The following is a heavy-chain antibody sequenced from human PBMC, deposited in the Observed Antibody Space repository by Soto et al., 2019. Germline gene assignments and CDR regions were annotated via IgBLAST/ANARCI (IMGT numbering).Heavy chain of an antibody. CDR1: GGSISSAGYS. V-gene: IGHV4-30-2*01. CDR2: MFQSGPT. Sequence: QLQLQESGSGLVKPSETLSLTCAVSGGSISSAGYSWSWIRQPPGKGLEWIGHMFQSGPTYYNPSLESRVTISVDRSKNQFSLKLRSVTAADTAVYYCARVVAMDYFDYWGQGTLVTVSS. D-gene: IGHD5-12*01. J-gene: IGHJ4*02. CDR3: ARVVAMDYFDY.